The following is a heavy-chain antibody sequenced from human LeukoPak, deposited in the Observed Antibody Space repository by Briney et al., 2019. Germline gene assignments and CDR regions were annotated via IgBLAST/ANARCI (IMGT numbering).Heavy chain of an antibody. CDR3: VRRYYEYNVYDRHFDY. V-gene: IGHV3-66*04. CDR2: VYYGGST. CDR1: GYTVSSNS. Sequence: GGSLRLSCAPSGYTVSSNSVSWIRQIPGKGLEWVSAVYYGGSTFYADSVKGRFTISRDISKNTWNLQMNSLRAEDTAVYFCVRRYYEYNVYDRHFDYWGQGILVTVSS. J-gene: IGHJ4*02. D-gene: IGHD5/OR15-5a*01.